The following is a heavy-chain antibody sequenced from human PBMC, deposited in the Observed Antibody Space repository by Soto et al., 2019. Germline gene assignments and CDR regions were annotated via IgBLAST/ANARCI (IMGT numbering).Heavy chain of an antibody. D-gene: IGHD2-15*01. CDR2: INHRGST. J-gene: IGHJ4*02. Sequence: SDTLSLTCAFYGGSFSGYYCSWIRQPPRRRMEWIGEINHRGSTNDNPSLKSRVSISVDTSKTQFSLKLGSVTAADTAVYYCARGRIRCSGGSCHNYFDYWGQGTLVTVSA. CDR1: GGSFSGYY. V-gene: IGHV4-34*01. CDR3: ARGRIRCSGGSCHNYFDY.